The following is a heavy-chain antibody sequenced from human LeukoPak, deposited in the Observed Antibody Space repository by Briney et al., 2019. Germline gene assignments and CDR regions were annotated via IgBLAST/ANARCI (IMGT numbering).Heavy chain of an antibody. CDR3: ARKYSSGWYHDY. D-gene: IGHD6-19*01. Sequence: SETLSLTCTVSGGPISSSSYYWGWIRQPPGKGLEWIGSIYYSGSTYYNPSLKSRVTISVDTSKNQFSLKLSSVTAADTAVYYCARKYSSGWYHDYWGQGTLVTVSS. J-gene: IGHJ4*02. CDR1: GGPISSSSYY. V-gene: IGHV4-39*01. CDR2: IYYSGST.